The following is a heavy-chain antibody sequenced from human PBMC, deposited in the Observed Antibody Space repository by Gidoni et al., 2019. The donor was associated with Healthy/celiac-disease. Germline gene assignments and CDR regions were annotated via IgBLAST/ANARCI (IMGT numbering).Heavy chain of an antibody. J-gene: IGHJ5*02. CDR1: GFTFRDYD. V-gene: IGHV3-11*01. CDR3: AGGVGATS. CDR2: IRRSGRTI. D-gene: IGHD1-26*01. Sequence: QVPLVESGGGLVKPGWSLRLSCAASGFTFRDYDMSGIRQAPGKGLGWVSYIRRSGRTIYYADSVKGGIAITRDNAKNSLYLEKNSVGAEDTTGYYCAGGVGATSWGQGTLVTVSS.